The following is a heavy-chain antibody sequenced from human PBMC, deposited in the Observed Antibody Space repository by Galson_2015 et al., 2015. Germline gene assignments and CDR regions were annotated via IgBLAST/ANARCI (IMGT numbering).Heavy chain of an antibody. CDR2: FSGSGGST. V-gene: IGHV3-23*01. Sequence: SLRLSCAASGFTFSNYAMSWVRQVPGKGLEWVSSFSGSGGSTYYADSVKGRFTISRDNSKNTLYLQMNSLRAEDTAVYYCAKDVYTSGLYARDYWGQGTLVTVSP. CDR1: GFTFSNYA. D-gene: IGHD3-22*01. J-gene: IGHJ4*02. CDR3: AKDVYTSGLYARDY.